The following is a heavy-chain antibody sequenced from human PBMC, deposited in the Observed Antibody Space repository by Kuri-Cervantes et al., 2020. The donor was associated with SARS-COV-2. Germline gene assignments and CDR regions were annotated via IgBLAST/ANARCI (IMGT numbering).Heavy chain of an antibody. CDR2: IDQSGDT. CDR1: GGSLSTKY. CDR3: ARVYSLMVYTADGKTNWFDS. J-gene: IGHJ5*01. V-gene: IGHV4-34*01. Sequence: SETLSLTCAVNGGSLSTKYWSWIRQPPGKGLEWIGEIDQSGDTNCSPSLKSRVTMTLDTAKNQVSLTLRSVTAADTAVYYCARVYSLMVYTADGKTNWFDSWGPGSLVTVSS. D-gene: IGHD2-8*01.